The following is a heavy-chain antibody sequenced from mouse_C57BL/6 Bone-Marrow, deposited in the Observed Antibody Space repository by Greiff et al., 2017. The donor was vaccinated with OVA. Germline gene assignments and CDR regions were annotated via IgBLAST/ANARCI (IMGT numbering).Heavy chain of an antibody. J-gene: IGHJ3*01. Sequence: EVQLVESGGGLVQPGGSLSLSCAASGFTFTDYYMSWVRQPPGQALEWLGFIRNKANGYTTEYSASVKGRFTISRDNSQSILYLQMNALRAEDSATYYCARSLYDSWFADWGQGTLVTVSA. CDR3: ARSLYDSWFAD. CDR1: GFTFTDYY. CDR2: IRNKANGYTT. V-gene: IGHV7-3*01. D-gene: IGHD2-3*01.